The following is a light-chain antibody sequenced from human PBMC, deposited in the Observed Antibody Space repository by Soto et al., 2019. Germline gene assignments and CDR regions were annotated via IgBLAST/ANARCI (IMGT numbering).Light chain of an antibody. J-gene: IGLJ1*01. V-gene: IGLV2-8*01. CDR2: EVN. CDR3: SSYAGSSNV. Sequence: QSALTQPPSASGSPGQSVAISCTGTSSDVGGYSYVSWYQQHPGKAPKLMIYEVNQRPSGVPDRFSGSKSGNTASLPVSGLQAEDEADYYCSSYAGSSNVFGTGPKVTVL. CDR1: SSDVGGYSY.